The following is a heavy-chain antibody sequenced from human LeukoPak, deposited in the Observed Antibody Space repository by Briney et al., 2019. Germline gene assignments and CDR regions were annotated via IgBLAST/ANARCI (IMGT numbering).Heavy chain of an antibody. CDR3: ARDSSSSRRRFDY. Sequence: SVKVSFKASGGTFSSYAISWVRQAPGQGLEWMGGIIPIFGTANYAQKFQGRVTITADKSTSTAYMELSSLRSEDTAVYYCARDSSSSRRRFDYWGRGTLVTVSS. D-gene: IGHD6-6*01. J-gene: IGHJ4*02. V-gene: IGHV1-69*06. CDR1: GGTFSSYA. CDR2: IIPIFGTA.